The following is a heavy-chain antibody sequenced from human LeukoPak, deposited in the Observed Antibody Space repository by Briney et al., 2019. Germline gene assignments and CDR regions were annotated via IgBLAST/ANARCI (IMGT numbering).Heavy chain of an antibody. V-gene: IGHV3-74*01. CDR1: GFTFDDYG. CDR3: ASRGVVTGAFDI. CDR2: IKSDGSST. D-gene: IGHD4-23*01. Sequence: GGSLRLSCAASGFTFDDYGMSWVRQAPGKGLVWVSRIKSDGSSTSYADSVKGRFTISRDNAKNTLYLQMNSLRAEDTAVYYCASRGVVTGAFDIWGQGTMVTVSS. J-gene: IGHJ3*02.